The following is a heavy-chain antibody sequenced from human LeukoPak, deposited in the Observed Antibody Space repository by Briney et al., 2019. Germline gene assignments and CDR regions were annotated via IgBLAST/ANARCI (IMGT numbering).Heavy chain of an antibody. CDR1: GGSISSNNW. J-gene: IGHJ4*02. D-gene: IGHD2-2*01. CDR3: ARIPVASEVGRIDY. V-gene: IGHV4-4*02. Sequence: PSGTLSLTCAVSGGSISSNNWWTWVRQPPGKGLEWIGEIYHSGSTNYNLSLKSRVTISVDKSKNQFSLSLSSVTAADTAMYYCARIPVASEVGRIDYWGQGTLVTVSS. CDR2: IYHSGST.